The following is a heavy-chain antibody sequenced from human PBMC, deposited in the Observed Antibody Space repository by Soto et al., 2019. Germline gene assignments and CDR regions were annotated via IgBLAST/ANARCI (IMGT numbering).Heavy chain of an antibody. CDR3: ARDVDWLLPFDY. D-gene: IGHD3-9*01. CDR1: GYTFTSYA. V-gene: IGHV1-3*01. CDR2: INAGNGNT. Sequence: QVQLVQSGAEVKKPGASVKVSCKASGYTFTSYAMHWVRQAPGQRLEWMGWINAGNGNTKYSQKFQGRVTITRDTSASTAYMELSSLRSEDTAVYYCARDVDWLLPFDYWGQGTLVTVSS. J-gene: IGHJ4*02.